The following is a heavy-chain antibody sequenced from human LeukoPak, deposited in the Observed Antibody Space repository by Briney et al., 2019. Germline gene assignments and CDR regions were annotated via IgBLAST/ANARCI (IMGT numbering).Heavy chain of an antibody. CDR1: GGSISGYY. V-gene: IGHV4-59*01. Sequence: SETLSLTCTVSGGSISGYYWSWIRQPPGKGLECIGYIYYSGSTNYNPSLKSRITISVDTSKNQFSLKLSSVTAADTAVYYCARARGYSDSRWFDPWGQGTLVTVSS. D-gene: IGHD5-18*01. J-gene: IGHJ5*02. CDR2: IYYSGST. CDR3: ARARGYSDSRWFDP.